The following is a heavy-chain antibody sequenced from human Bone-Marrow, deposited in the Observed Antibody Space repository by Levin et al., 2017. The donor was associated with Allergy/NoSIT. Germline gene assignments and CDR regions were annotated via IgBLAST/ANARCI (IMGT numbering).Heavy chain of an antibody. J-gene: IGHJ6*01. Sequence: SQTLSLTCTVSGASITSGTFSWTWIRHLPGKGLEWIRYIYYTGSTSYNPTLESRTTISMDVSTNQFSLKLSSVTAADTAVYYCARDPEGPANYYGTDVWGQGTTVTVSS. CDR3: ARDPEGPANYYGTDV. CDR1: GASITSGTFS. CDR2: IYYTGST. V-gene: IGHV4-31*03.